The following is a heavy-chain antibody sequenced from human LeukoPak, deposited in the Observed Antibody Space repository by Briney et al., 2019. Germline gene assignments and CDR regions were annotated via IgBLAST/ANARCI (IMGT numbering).Heavy chain of an antibody. CDR1: GGSISGSTYY. D-gene: IGHD2-15*01. J-gene: IGHJ4*02. CDR3: ARLGQRGLCSGGTCYSDY. Sequence: SETLALTCTVSGGSISGSTYYWGWIRQPPGKGLEWIGTIDYSGSTFYNASLKSRVTISVDTSKNQFSLKVNSVTAADTAVYYCARLGQRGLCSGGTCYSDYWGQGTLVIVSS. V-gene: IGHV4-39*01. CDR2: IDYSGST.